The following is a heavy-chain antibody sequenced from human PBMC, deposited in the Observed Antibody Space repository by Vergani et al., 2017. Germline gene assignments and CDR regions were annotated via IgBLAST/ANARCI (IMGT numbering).Heavy chain of an antibody. J-gene: IGHJ6*02. D-gene: IGHD3-10*01. CDR2: INPNSGGT. V-gene: IGHV1-2*04. Sequence: QVQLVQSGAEVKKPGASVKVSCKASGYTFTGYYMHWVRQAPGQGLEWMGWINPNSGGTNYAQKFQGWVTMTRDTSISTDYMELSRLRSDDTAVYYCARDRVKVRGVNYYHYGMDVWGQGTTVTVSS. CDR1: GYTFTGYY. CDR3: ARDRVKVRGVNYYHYGMDV.